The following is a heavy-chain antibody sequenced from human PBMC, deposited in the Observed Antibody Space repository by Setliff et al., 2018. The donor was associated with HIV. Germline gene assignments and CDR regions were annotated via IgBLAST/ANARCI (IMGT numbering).Heavy chain of an antibody. J-gene: IGHJ6*03. D-gene: IGHD3-9*01. CDR3: ARAGFLTGYYFYMDV. CDR1: GYTFTSYA. Sequence: GASVKVSCKASGYTFTSYAMHWVRQAPGQRLEWMGWINAGNGNTKYSQKFQGRVTMTRDTSVSTAYMELSRLRSDDTAVYYCARAGFLTGYYFYMDVWGKGTTVTVSS. CDR2: INAGNGNT. V-gene: IGHV1-3*01.